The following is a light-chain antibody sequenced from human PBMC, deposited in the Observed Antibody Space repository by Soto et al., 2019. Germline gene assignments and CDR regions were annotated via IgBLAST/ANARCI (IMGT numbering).Light chain of an antibody. Sequence: DIQMTQSPSSLSASVGDRVTITCRASRNVNNFLNWYQQKPGKAPDLLTYGASRLQIGVPSRFTGSGSETDFTLTISSLQPEGFATNFCQQSFSFPPTFGQGTRLEIK. J-gene: IGKJ5*01. CDR3: QQSFSFPPT. CDR2: GAS. CDR1: RNVNNF. V-gene: IGKV1-39*01.